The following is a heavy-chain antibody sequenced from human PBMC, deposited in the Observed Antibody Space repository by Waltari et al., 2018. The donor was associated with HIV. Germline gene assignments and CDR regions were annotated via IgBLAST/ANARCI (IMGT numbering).Heavy chain of an antibody. D-gene: IGHD6-25*01. V-gene: IGHV4-30-4*08. J-gene: IGHJ6*02. Sequence: VQLQESGPGLVKPSQTLSLSCSVSGGSVSTVDYYWTWVRQSPGKGLEWIGHIFYTAGSYYNPSLNNRVSTSLDKANNRVSLRLTSVTAADTAVYYCSRGGRTAAAYFGMDVWGPGTTVIVAS. CDR2: IFYTAGS. CDR1: GGSVSTVDYY. CDR3: SRGGRTAAAYFGMDV.